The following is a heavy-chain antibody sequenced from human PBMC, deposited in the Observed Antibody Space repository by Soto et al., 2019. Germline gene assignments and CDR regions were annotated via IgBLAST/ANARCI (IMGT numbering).Heavy chain of an antibody. J-gene: IGHJ4*02. Sequence: QVQLQQWGAGLLKPSETLSLTCAVYGGSFSGYYWSWIRQPPGKGLEWIGEINHSGSTNYNPSLKSRVTNSVDTSKNQFSLKLSSVTAADTAVYYCARGRGQGYIVVVVAATQVHFDYWGQGTLVTVSS. CDR1: GGSFSGYY. D-gene: IGHD2-15*01. CDR3: ARGRGQGYIVVVVAATQVHFDY. V-gene: IGHV4-34*01. CDR2: INHSGST.